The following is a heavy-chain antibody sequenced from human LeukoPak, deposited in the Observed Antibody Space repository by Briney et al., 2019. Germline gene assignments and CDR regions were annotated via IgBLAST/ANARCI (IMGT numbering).Heavy chain of an antibody. D-gene: IGHD3-22*01. CDR1: GFTFSSYG. J-gene: IGHJ4*02. CDR3: AKDNYYDSSGRDY. CDR2: ISGSGGST. Sequence: GGSLRLSCAASGFTFSSYGMHWVRQAPGKGLEWVSAISGSGGSTYYADSVKGRFTISRDNSKNTLYLQMNSLRAEDTAVYYCAKDNYYDSSGRDYWGQGTLVTVSS. V-gene: IGHV3-23*01.